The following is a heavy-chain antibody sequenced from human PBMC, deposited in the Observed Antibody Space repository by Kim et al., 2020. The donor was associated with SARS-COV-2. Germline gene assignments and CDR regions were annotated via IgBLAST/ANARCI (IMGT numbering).Heavy chain of an antibody. CDR2: INSDGSST. Sequence: GGSLRLSCAASGFTFSSYWMHWVRQAPGKGLVWVSRINSDGSSTSYADSVKGRFTISRDNAKKTLYLQMNSLRAEDTAVYYCARDPLYYYGSLDYYGMDVWGQGTTVTVSS. CDR3: ARDPLYYYGSLDYYGMDV. V-gene: IGHV3-74*01. D-gene: IGHD3-10*01. CDR1: GFTFSSYW. J-gene: IGHJ6*02.